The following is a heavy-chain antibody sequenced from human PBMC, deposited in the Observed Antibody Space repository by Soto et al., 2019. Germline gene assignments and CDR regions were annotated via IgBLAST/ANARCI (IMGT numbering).Heavy chain of an antibody. Sequence: PSETLSLTCTVSGASISVHSYYWTCIRQPPGKGLEWIGSSYYSGTTYFNPSLKSRATISVDTSKNQFSLRLTSVTAADTAIYDCTRRYNRNDNYFDPRGQGALVIVSS. J-gene: IGHJ5*02. D-gene: IGHD3-9*01. V-gene: IGHV4-39*01. CDR3: TRRYNRNDNYFDP. CDR2: SYYSGTT. CDR1: GASISVHSYY.